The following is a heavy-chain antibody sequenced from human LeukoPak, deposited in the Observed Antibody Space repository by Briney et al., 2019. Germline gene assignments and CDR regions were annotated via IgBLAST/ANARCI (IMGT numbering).Heavy chain of an antibody. J-gene: IGHJ4*02. Sequence: GGSLRLSCAASEFTFSTYGLNWVRQAPGKGLEWVSYISSNGTTIYYADSVKGRFTISRDNAKNSLYLQMNSLRAEDTALYYCARVDPYYDFWSGPAADWGQGTLVTVSS. CDR1: EFTFSTYG. D-gene: IGHD3-3*01. V-gene: IGHV3-48*04. CDR2: ISSNGTTI. CDR3: ARVDPYYDFWSGPAAD.